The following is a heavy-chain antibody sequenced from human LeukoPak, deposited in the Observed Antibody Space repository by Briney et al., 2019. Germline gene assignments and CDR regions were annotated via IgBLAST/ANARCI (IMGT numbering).Heavy chain of an antibody. D-gene: IGHD6-13*01. CDR3: AKDLGYSSSASTGY. CDR1: GFTFSSYA. Sequence: GGSLRLSCAASGFTFSSYAMSWVRQAPGKGLEWVSAISGSGGSTYYADSVKGRFSISRDNSKNTLYLQMNSLRAEDTAVYYCAKDLGYSSSASTGYWGQGTLVTVSS. CDR2: ISGSGGST. V-gene: IGHV3-23*01. J-gene: IGHJ4*02.